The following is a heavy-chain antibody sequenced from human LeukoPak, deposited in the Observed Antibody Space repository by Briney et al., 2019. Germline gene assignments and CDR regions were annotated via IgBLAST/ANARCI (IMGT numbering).Heavy chain of an antibody. CDR1: GFTFSSYA. CDR3: AKGPSRAAAGGGRAFDI. D-gene: IGHD6-13*01. J-gene: IGHJ3*02. CDR2: ISGTGGTT. V-gene: IGHV3-23*01. Sequence: GGSLRLSCAASGFTFSSYAMTWVRQAPGKGLEWVSSISGTGGTTFYADSVKGRFTISRDNSKNTLYLQMNSLRADDTAVYYCAKGPSRAAAGGGRAFDIWGQGTMVIVSS.